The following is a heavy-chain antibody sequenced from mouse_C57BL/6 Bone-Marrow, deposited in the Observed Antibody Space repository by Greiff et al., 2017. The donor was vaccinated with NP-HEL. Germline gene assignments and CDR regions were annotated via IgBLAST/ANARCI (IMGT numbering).Heavy chain of an antibody. J-gene: IGHJ2*01. CDR2: IYPRDGST. CDR3: AREIITTVVATGRDYFDY. CDR1: GYTFTDHT. V-gene: IGHV1-78*01. D-gene: IGHD1-1*01. Sequence: VKLVESDAELVKPGASVKISCKVSGYTFTDHTIHWMKQRPEQGLEWIGYIYPRDGSTKYNEKFKGKATLTADKSSSTAYMQLNSLTSEDSAVYFCAREIITTVVATGRDYFDYWGQGTTLTVSS.